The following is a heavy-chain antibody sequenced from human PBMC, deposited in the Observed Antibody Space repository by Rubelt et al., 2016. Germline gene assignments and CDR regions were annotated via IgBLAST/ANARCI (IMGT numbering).Heavy chain of an antibody. J-gene: IGHJ4*02. Sequence: VQLVESGGGLVQPGRSLRLSCAASGFTFSSYAMHWVRQAPGKGMEWVAIILYDGRNTYYEDSVNGRFTISRDNYKNTLYLQMTSLRAAYTAVYYCAREQWNSGFDFWGQGTLVTVSS. CDR2: ILYDGRNT. D-gene: IGHD1-7*01. CDR1: GFTFSSYA. CDR3: AREQWNSGFDF. V-gene: IGHV3-30*04.